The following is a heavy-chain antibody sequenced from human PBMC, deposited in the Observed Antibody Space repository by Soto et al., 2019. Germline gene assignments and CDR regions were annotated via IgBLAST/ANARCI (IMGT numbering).Heavy chain of an antibody. V-gene: IGHV1-18*01. CDR2: ISGHTGNT. CDR3: ARGVTVGRGPIIIVYYFDY. Sequence: GASVKVSCKASGYSFTNYGISWVRQAPGQGLEWMGWISGHTGNTNYAQRLQGRVTMTTDTSTSTAYMELRSLRSDDTAVYYCARGVTVGRGPIIIVYYFDYWGQGTLVTVSS. J-gene: IGHJ4*02. D-gene: IGHD3-10*01. CDR1: GYSFTNYG.